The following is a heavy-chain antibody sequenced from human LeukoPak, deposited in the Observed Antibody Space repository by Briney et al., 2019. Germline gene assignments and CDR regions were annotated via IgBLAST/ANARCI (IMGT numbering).Heavy chain of an antibody. CDR3: VRDGTRGWSYYYYMDV. CDR2: INSSGGT. D-gene: IGHD6-19*01. CDR1: GGSITSYY. J-gene: IGHJ6*03. V-gene: IGHV4-4*07. Sequence: SETLSLTCIVSGGSITSYYWSWIRQSAGKGLEWIGRINSSGGTNYNPSLRGRVTVSVDTSKSEFSLKLNSVTAADTAVYFCVRDGTRGWSYYYYMDVWGKGTTVTVSS.